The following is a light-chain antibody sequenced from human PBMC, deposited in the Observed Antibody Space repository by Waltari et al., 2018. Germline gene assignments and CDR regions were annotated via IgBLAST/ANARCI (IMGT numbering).Light chain of an antibody. CDR3: QHYVSLPAT. CDR2: GAS. CDR1: QSVSRT. V-gene: IGKV3-20*01. J-gene: IGKJ1*01. Sequence: EIVLTQSPGTLFLSPGEGATLSCRASQSVSRTLAWYQQKPCQAPRLLIYGASSRATGIPDRLSGSGSGTDFSLTISRLEPDDSAVYFCQHYVSLPATFGQGTKVEIK.